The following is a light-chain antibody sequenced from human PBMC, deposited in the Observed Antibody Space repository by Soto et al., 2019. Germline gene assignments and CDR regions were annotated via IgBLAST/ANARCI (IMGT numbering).Light chain of an antibody. Sequence: DIQMTQSPSSLSASVGDRVTITCRASQGISTYLVWYQQRQGRAPKLLIYDASSLLSGVPSRFSGSGSVTDFTLTISSLQPEDFATYYCQQSYRTPYTFGQGTKLETK. CDR3: QQSYRTPYT. CDR2: DAS. CDR1: QGISTY. V-gene: IGKV1-39*01. J-gene: IGKJ2*01.